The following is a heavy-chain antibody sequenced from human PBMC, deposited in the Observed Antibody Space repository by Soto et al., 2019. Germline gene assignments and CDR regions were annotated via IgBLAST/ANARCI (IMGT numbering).Heavy chain of an antibody. Sequence: QVQLVESGGGVVQPGRSLRLSCAASGFSFSTYAMQWVRQAPGKGLEWVAVVSYGGGTRFYADSVKGRFTISRDNSKNTLYRDINSRTIEATAVYYCAREEYKYDLVALDFWGRGALVTVSS. V-gene: IGHV3-30-3*01. J-gene: IGHJ4*02. D-gene: IGHD3-16*01. CDR2: VSYGGGTR. CDR1: GFSFSTYA. CDR3: AREEYKYDLVALDF.